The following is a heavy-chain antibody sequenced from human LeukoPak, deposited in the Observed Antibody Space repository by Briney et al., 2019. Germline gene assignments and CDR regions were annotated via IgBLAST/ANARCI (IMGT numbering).Heavy chain of an antibody. CDR2: IYSSGST. D-gene: IGHD1-1*01. Sequence: SETPSLTCTVSGGSINSYYWSWIRQPAGKALEWIGRIYSSGSTDYNPSLTSRVTMSVDTSKNQFSLRLTSVTAADTAVYYCARNRATTEFLLDYWGQGTLVTVSS. V-gene: IGHV4-4*07. J-gene: IGHJ4*02. CDR1: GGSINSYY. CDR3: ARNRATTEFLLDY.